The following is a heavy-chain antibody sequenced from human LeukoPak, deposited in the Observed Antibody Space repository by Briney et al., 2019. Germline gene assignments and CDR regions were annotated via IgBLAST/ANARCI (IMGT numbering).Heavy chain of an antibody. D-gene: IGHD5-18*01. V-gene: IGHV4-39*01. Sequence: SETLSLTCTVSGGSISSSSYYWAWIRQPPGEGLEWIGSIFYSGRTSYNPSLKSRVTISVDTSKNQFSLKLSSVTAADTALYYCARLYGYSYGYSDYWGQGTLVTVSS. CDR1: GGSISSSSYY. J-gene: IGHJ4*02. CDR2: IFYSGRT. CDR3: ARLYGYSYGYSDY.